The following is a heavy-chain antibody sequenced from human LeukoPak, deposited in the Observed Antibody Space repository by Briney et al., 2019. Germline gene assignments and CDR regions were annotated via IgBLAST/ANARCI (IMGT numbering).Heavy chain of an antibody. Sequence: ASVKVSCKASGYTFTSYGISWVRQAPGQGLEWMGWIGAYNGNTNYAQKLQGRVTMTTDTSTSTAYMELRSLRSDDTAVYYCAREPSEGIAVAGLDYWGQGTLVTVSS. V-gene: IGHV1-18*04. CDR2: IGAYNGNT. CDR1: GYTFTSYG. CDR3: AREPSEGIAVAGLDY. J-gene: IGHJ4*02. D-gene: IGHD6-19*01.